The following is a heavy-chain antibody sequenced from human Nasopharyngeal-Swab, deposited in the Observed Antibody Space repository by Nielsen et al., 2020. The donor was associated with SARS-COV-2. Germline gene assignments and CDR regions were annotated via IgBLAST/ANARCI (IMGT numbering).Heavy chain of an antibody. CDR2: ISYDGNNK. D-gene: IGHD6-13*01. V-gene: IGHV3-30*04. J-gene: IGHJ4*02. Sequence: WSRQPPGKGLEWVAVISYDGNNKYYADSVKGRFSISRDNSKNTLYLQMNSLRAEDTAVYYCARDRRAAGTGGYFDYWGQGTLVTVSS. CDR3: ARDRRAAGTGGYFDY.